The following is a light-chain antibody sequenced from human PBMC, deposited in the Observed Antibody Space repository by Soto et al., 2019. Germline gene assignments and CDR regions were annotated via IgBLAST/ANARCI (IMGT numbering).Light chain of an antibody. CDR1: SSDVGGYDF. Sequence: QSVLTQPASVSGSPGQSITISCTGTSSDVGGYDFVSWYQQHPGKVPKLMIYGVSNRPSGVSNRFSGSKSGNTASLTISGLQAEDEAYYYCSSYINNYTYFFGSGTKLTVL. V-gene: IGLV2-14*01. CDR3: SSYINNYTYF. CDR2: GVS. J-gene: IGLJ1*01.